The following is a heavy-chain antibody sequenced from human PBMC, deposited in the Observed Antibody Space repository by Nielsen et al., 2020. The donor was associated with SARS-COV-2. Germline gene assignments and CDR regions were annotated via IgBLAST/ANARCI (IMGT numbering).Heavy chain of an antibody. CDR2: IYYSGST. CDR3: ARQGDYYDSSAGFDY. J-gene: IGHJ4*02. Sequence: WVRQPPGKGLEWIGSIYYSGSTYYNPSLKSRVTISVDTSKNQFSLKLSSVTAADTAVYYCARQGDYYDSSAGFDYWGQGTLVTVSS. D-gene: IGHD3-22*01. V-gene: IGHV4-39*01.